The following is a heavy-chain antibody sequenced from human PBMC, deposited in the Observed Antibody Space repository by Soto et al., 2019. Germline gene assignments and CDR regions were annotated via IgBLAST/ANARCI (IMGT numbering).Heavy chain of an antibody. CDR2: IIPIFDTA. CDR1: GGTFSSYA. CDR3: ARHDCISSSCYYYYYYGMDG. V-gene: IGHV1-69*13. Sequence: GASVKVSCKASGGTFSSYAISWVRQAPGQGLEWMGGIIPIFDTANYAQNFQGRVTITADEYTSTAYMELSSLRSEDTAVYYCARHDCISSSCYYYYYYGMDGWGQGTTVTVSS. J-gene: IGHJ6*02. D-gene: IGHD2-2*01.